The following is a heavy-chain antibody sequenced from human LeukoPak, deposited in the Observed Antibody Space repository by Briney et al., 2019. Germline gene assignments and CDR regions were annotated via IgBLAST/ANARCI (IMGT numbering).Heavy chain of an antibody. V-gene: IGHV4-61*02. CDR2: IYTSGST. CDR3: ARTYYYDSSGLWPGPYI. Sequence: SETLSLTCTVSGGSISSGIYYWNWIRQPAGKGLEWIGRIYTSGSTNYNPSLKSRVIISVDTSKNQFSLKLSSVTAADTAVYYCARTYYYDSSGLWPGPYIWGQGTMVTVSS. J-gene: IGHJ3*02. D-gene: IGHD3-22*01. CDR1: GGSISSGIYY.